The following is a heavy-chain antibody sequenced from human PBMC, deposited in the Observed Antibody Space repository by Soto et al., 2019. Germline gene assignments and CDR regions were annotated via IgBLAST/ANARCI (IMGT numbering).Heavy chain of an antibody. CDR2: IYPGDSDT. D-gene: IGHD1-20*01. CDR3: ARRPGITGITDPFDY. CDR1: GYSFNGYW. V-gene: IGHV5-51*01. Sequence: GESLKISCQGSGYSFNGYWIGWVRQMPGKGLEWMGIIYPGDSDTRYSPSFQGQVTISADKSINTAYLQWSSLKASDTAMYYCARRPGITGITDPFDYWGPGALVTVSS. J-gene: IGHJ4*02.